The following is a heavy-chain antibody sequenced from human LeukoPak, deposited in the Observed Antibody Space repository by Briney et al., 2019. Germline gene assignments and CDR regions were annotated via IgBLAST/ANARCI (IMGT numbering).Heavy chain of an antibody. J-gene: IGHJ4*02. D-gene: IGHD3-22*01. CDR3: AKDTGVFYDSSGYYGYFDY. CDR2: ISYDGSDK. V-gene: IGHV3-30-3*01. CDR1: GFTFSSYA. Sequence: GGSLRLSCAASGFTFSSYAMHWVRQAPGKGLEWVAVISYDGSDKYYADSVKGRFIISRDNSKNTLYLQMNSLRAEDTAVYYCAKDTGVFYDSSGYYGYFDYWGQGTLVTVSS.